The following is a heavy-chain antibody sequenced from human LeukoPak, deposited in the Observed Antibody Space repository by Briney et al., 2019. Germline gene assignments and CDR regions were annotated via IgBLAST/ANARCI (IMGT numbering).Heavy chain of an antibody. V-gene: IGHV3-7*01. CDR3: ARDFWGAYRVDYFDY. Sequence: GRSLRLSCAASGFTFSNYWMSRVRRAPGKGLGWVANIKQDGSETYYVDSVRGRFTISRDNAKNSLYLQMNSLRAEDTAVYYCARDFWGAYRVDYFDYWGQGTLVTVSS. D-gene: IGHD3-3*01. J-gene: IGHJ4*02. CDR1: GFTFSNYW. CDR2: IKQDGSET.